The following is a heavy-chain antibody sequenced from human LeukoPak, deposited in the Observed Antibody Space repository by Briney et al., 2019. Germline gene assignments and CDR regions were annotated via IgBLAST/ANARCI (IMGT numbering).Heavy chain of an antibody. Sequence: SETLSLTCAVYGGSFSGYYWSWIRQPPGKGLEWIGEINHSGSTNYNPSLKSRVTISVDTSKNQFSLKLSSVTAADTAVYYCARRDVGMTAFDYWGQGTLVTVSS. D-gene: IGHD1-14*01. CDR1: GGSFSGYY. V-gene: IGHV4-34*01. J-gene: IGHJ4*02. CDR2: INHSGST. CDR3: ARRDVGMTAFDY.